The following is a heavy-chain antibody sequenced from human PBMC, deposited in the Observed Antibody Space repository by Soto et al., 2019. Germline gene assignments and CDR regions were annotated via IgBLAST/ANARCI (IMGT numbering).Heavy chain of an antibody. V-gene: IGHV4-38-2*01. CDR2: TDYAGNT. CDR3: ARGIHGVDV. J-gene: IGHJ6*02. CDR1: GSSISDGYY. Sequence: SETLSLTCAVSGSSISDGYYWGWIRQPPGKGLEWIGSTDYAGNTYCNPSLKSRVTISLDTSKNQFSLRLSSVTAADTAFYYCARGIHGVDVWGQGTTVTVSS.